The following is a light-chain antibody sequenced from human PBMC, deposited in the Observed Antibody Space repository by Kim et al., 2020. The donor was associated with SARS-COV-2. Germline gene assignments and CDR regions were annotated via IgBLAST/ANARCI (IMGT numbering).Light chain of an antibody. CDR2: DVT. Sequence: QSALTQPPSASGSAGQSVTISYTGTSSDVGGYNYVSWYQQHPGTAPKLLIYDVTTRPSGVPDRFSGSKSGNTASLTVSGLQADDEADYYCTSYAGSNNLLFGGGTQLTVL. CDR3: TSYAGSNNLL. J-gene: IGLJ2*01. CDR1: SSDVGGYNY. V-gene: IGLV2-8*01.